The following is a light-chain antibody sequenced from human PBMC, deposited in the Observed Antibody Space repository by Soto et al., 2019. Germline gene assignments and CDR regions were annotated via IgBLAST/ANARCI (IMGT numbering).Light chain of an antibody. Sequence: DIQMTQSPSTLSASVGDRVTISCRASQSISTWLAWYQQKPGKAPKLLIYDASSLESGVPSRFSGSGSGTEFTLTVSSLQPDDFATYYCQQYNNFPYTFGQGTKLEI. CDR2: DAS. V-gene: IGKV1-5*01. J-gene: IGKJ2*01. CDR1: QSISTW. CDR3: QQYNNFPYT.